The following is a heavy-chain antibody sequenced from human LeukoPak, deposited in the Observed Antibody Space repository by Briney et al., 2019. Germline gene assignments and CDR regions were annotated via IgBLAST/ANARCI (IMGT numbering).Heavy chain of an antibody. CDR1: GGSFSGYY. CDR3: ARAPDFTPPQYYFDY. J-gene: IGHJ4*02. CDR2: INHSGST. V-gene: IGHV4-34*01. Sequence: SETLSLTCAVYGGSFSGYYWSWIRQPPGKGLEWIGEINHSGSTNYNPSLKSRVTISVDTSKNRFSLKLSSVTAADTAVYYCARAPDFTPPQYYFDYWGQGTLVTVSS. D-gene: IGHD3-3*01.